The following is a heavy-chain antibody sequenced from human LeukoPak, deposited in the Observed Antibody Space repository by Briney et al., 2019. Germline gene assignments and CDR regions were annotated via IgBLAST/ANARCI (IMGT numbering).Heavy chain of an antibody. CDR3: ARVVRDGYNYYFDY. CDR1: GGSISSYY. V-gene: IGHV4-59*01. D-gene: IGHD5-24*01. J-gene: IGHJ4*02. Sequence: SETLSLTCTVPGGSISSYYWSWIWPPPGKGLEWIGYIYYSGSTNYNPSLKSRVTISVDTSKNQFSLKLSSVTAADTAVYYCARVVRDGYNYYFDYWGQGILVTVSS. CDR2: IYYSGST.